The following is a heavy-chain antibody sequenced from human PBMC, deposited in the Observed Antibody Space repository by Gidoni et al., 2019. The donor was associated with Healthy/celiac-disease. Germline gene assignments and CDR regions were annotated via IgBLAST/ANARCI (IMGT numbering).Heavy chain of an antibody. V-gene: IGHV3-30*18. D-gene: IGHD6-6*01. CDR3: AKDGSEQLVYYYYYYMDV. Sequence: QVQLVESGGGVVQPGRSLRLSCAASGFTFSSYGMHWVRQAPGKGLEWVAVISYDGSNKYYADSVKGRFTISRDKSKNTLYLQMNSLRAEDTAVYYCAKDGSEQLVYYYYYYMDVWGKGTTVTVSS. CDR1: GFTFSSYG. J-gene: IGHJ6*03. CDR2: ISYDGSNK.